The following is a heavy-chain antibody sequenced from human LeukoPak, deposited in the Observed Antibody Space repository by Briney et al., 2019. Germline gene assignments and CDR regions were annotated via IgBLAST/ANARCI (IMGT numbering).Heavy chain of an antibody. V-gene: IGHV3-49*04. CDR1: GFNFSEHA. J-gene: IGHJ4*02. CDR3: SSQPHYYDSRDYLDY. D-gene: IGHD3-22*01. Sequence: GGSLRLSCTTSGFNFSEHALSWVRQAPGKGLEWVGFIRSQEDDGTTEYAASVKGRFFMSRDDSKSVASLQMNSLKIEETAIYYCSSQPHYYDSRDYLDYWGQGTQVTVSS. CDR2: IRSQEDDGTT.